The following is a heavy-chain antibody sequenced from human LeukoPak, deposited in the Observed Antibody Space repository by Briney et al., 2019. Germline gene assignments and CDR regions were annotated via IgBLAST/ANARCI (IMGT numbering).Heavy chain of an antibody. Sequence: GGSLRLSCAASGFTFDDYAMHWVRQAPGKGLEWVSGISRNSGSIGYADSVKGRFTISRDNAKNSLYLQMNSLRAEDTALYYCAKDYVANYYYCYMDVWGKGTTVTISS. J-gene: IGHJ6*03. CDR1: GFTFDDYA. V-gene: IGHV3-9*01. D-gene: IGHD3-16*01. CDR3: AKDYVANYYYCYMDV. CDR2: ISRNSGSI.